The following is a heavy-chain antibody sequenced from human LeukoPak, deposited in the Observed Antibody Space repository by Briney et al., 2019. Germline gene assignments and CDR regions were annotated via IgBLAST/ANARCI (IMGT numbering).Heavy chain of an antibody. J-gene: IGHJ6*03. CDR1: GYTFTSYG. CDR2: IIPIFGTA. D-gene: IGHD2-2*01. CDR3: ARESLPAAINYYYYMDV. Sequence: SVKVSCKASGYTFTSYGISWVRQAPGQGLEWMGRIIPIFGTANYAQKFQGRVTITTDESTSTAYMELSSLRSEDTAVYYCARESLPAAINYYYYMDVWGKGTTVTVSS. V-gene: IGHV1-69*05.